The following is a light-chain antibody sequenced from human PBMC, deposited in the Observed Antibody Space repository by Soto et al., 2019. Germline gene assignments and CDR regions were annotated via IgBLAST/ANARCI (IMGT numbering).Light chain of an antibody. CDR3: AAWDDSLNGHVV. J-gene: IGLJ2*01. V-gene: IGLV1-44*01. Sequence: QSVLTQPPSASGTPGQRVTISWSGSNSNIGNYTVNWYQQLPGTAPKLLIYSNNQRPSGVPDRFSGSKSGTSASLAISGLQSEDEADYYCAAWDDSLNGHVVFGGGTKLTVL. CDR1: NSNIGNYT. CDR2: SNN.